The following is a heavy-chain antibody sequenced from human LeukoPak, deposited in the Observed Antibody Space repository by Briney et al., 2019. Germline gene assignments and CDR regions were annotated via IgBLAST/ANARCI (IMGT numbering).Heavy chain of an antibody. CDR3: AKSFFPGGSSFTFDI. Sequence: GGSLRLSCAASGFTFGSYAMTWVRQAPAKGLEWVSSISDSGVNTYYADSVKGRSTISRDNSKNTLYLQMNSLRAEDTAVYYCAKSFFPGGSSFTFDIWGQGTLVTVSS. D-gene: IGHD3-10*01. J-gene: IGHJ3*02. CDR2: ISDSGVNT. V-gene: IGHV3-23*01. CDR1: GFTFGSYA.